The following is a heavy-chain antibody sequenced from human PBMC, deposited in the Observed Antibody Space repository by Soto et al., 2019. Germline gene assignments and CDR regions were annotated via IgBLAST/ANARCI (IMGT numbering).Heavy chain of an antibody. D-gene: IGHD3-16*01. CDR3: AKILLPRRLIANDSFDI. CDR2: ISGSGETT. CDR1: RFSFSTYA. Sequence: EVQLLDSGGGLVQPGGSLRLSCAASRFSFSTYAMTWVRQAPGKGLEWVSGISGSGETTYYADSVEGRFSISKDTDPKTLYVQMNSLGAEDTAVYYCAKILLPRRLIANDSFDIWGQGTMVTVSS. J-gene: IGHJ3*02. V-gene: IGHV3-23*01.